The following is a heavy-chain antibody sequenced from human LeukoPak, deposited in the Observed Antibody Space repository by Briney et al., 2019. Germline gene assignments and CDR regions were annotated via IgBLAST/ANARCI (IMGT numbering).Heavy chain of an antibody. D-gene: IGHD6-6*01. Sequence: GGSLRLSCAASGFTFSSYSMNWVRQAPGKGLEWVSSISSSSTTIYYADSVKGRFTISRDNAKNSLYLQMNSLRAEDTAVYYCARDLSAARPTDYWGQGTLVTVSS. CDR3: ARDLSAARPTDY. V-gene: IGHV3-48*01. CDR2: ISSSSTTI. J-gene: IGHJ4*02. CDR1: GFTFSSYS.